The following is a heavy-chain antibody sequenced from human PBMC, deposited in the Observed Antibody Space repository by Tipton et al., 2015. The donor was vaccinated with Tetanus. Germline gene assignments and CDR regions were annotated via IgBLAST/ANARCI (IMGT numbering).Heavy chain of an antibody. V-gene: IGHV3-23*01. D-gene: IGHD3-22*01. Sequence: GSLRLSCAASGFTFSNHAMTWVRQAPGKGLEWVSAISISGDSTYYADSVKGRFTISRDNSKDTLYLQMSRLRAEDTAVYYCARVVRDYYYGMDVWGQGTTVPVS. J-gene: IGHJ6*02. CDR2: ISISGDST. CDR1: GFTFSNHA. CDR3: ARVVRDYYYGMDV.